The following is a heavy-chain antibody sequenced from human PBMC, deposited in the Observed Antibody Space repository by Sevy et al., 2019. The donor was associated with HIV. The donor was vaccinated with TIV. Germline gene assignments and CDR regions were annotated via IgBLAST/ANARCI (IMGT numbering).Heavy chain of an antibody. J-gene: IGHJ4*02. CDR3: AREIIGYGSGRFFDY. CDR1: GGSISNYY. D-gene: IGHD3-10*01. V-gene: IGHV4-59*13. CDR2: IYYSGTA. Sequence: SETLSLTYTASGGSISNYYWSWIRQPPGKGLEWIGYIYYSGTANYNPSLKSRVTISVDTSKNQLSLKLNSVTAADTAVYYCAREIIGYGSGRFFDYWGQRSLVTVSS.